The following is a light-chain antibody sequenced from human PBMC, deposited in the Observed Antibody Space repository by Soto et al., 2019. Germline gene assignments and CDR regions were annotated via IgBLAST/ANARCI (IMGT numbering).Light chain of an antibody. CDR3: QQYDEWPLT. CDR1: QTVTTR. V-gene: IGKV3-15*01. CDR2: DAF. J-gene: IGKJ4*01. Sequence: EKVMTKSPATLSVSPGERATLSCRARQTVTTRLAWYQQKPGQAPRLLIFDAFTRATGIPARFSGSASGTDFTLTSSSLQSEYSAVYYCQQYDEWPLTFGGGTKVEIK.